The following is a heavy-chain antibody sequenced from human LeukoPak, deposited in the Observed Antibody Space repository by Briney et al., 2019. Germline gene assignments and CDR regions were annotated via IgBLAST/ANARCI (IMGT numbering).Heavy chain of an antibody. CDR1: GGSMTYYY. CDR3: ARQRGGYVDY. D-gene: IGHD2-15*01. Sequence: SETLSLTCTVSGGSMTYYYWTWIRQPPGKGLEWIGYIYYSGNTNYNPSLKSRVTISVDTSKNQFSLMLGSVTAADTAVFYCARQRGGYVDYWGQGTLVTVSS. CDR2: IYYSGNT. J-gene: IGHJ4*02. V-gene: IGHV4-59*08.